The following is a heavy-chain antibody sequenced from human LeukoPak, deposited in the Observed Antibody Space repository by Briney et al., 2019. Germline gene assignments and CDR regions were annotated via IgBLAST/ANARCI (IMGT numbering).Heavy chain of an antibody. V-gene: IGHV3-23*01. D-gene: IGHD2-15*01. Sequence: GGSLRLSCAASGFALSCYAMSWVRQAPGKGLEWVSATSSSDAGTYHAESVRGRFTISRDNSKNTLYLQMNSLRADDAAVYYCARAPVTSCRGAFCYPFDIWGQGTLVTVSS. CDR2: TSSSDAGT. CDR1: GFALSCYA. CDR3: ARAPVTSCRGAFCYPFDI. J-gene: IGHJ4*02.